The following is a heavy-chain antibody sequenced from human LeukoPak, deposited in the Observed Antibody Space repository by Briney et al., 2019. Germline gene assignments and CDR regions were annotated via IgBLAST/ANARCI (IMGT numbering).Heavy chain of an antibody. CDR1: GGSFSGYY. Sequence: SETLSLTCAVYGGSFSGYYWSWIRQPPGKGLEWIGEINHSGSTNYNPSLKSRVTISVDTSKNQFSLKLSSVTAADTAVYYCARATNDFWSGYGGHYFDYWGQGTLVTVSS. J-gene: IGHJ4*02. CDR2: INHSGST. V-gene: IGHV4-34*01. CDR3: ARATNDFWSGYGGHYFDY. D-gene: IGHD3-3*01.